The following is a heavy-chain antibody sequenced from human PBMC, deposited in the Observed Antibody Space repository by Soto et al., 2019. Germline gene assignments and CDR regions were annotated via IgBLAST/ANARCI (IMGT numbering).Heavy chain of an antibody. Sequence: ASVKVSCKASGGTFSSYAISWVRQAPGQGLEWMGGIIPIFGTVNYAQKFQGRVTITADESTRTAYMELSSLRSEDTAVYYCARDQGKNRDGPRLYYFDYWGQGTLVTVSS. CDR1: GGTFSSYA. V-gene: IGHV1-69*13. CDR3: ARDQGKNRDGPRLYYFDY. CDR2: IIPIFGTV. J-gene: IGHJ4*02.